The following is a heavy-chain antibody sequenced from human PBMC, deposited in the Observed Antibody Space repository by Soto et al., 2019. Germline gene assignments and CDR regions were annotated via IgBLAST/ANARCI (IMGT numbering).Heavy chain of an antibody. J-gene: IGHJ4*02. CDR3: ARDRLGSSGWHFDY. D-gene: IGHD6-19*01. V-gene: IGHV4-59*01. Sequence: NPSETLSLTCTVSGGSISSYYWSWIRQPPGKGLEWIGYIYYSGSTNYNPSLKSRVTISVDTSKNQFSLKLSSVTAADTAVYYCARDRLGSSGWHFDYWGQGTLVTVSX. CDR1: GGSISSYY. CDR2: IYYSGST.